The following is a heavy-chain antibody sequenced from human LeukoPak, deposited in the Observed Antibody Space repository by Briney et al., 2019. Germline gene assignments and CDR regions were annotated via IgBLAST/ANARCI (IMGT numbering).Heavy chain of an antibody. Sequence: GGSLRLSCAASGLTFSSYAMSWVRQAPGKGLEWVSAISGSGGSTYYADSVKGRFTISRDNSKNTLYLQMNSLRAEDTAVYYCAKASVGGLGYYDSSGYYYAFYYFDYWGQGTLVTVSS. J-gene: IGHJ4*02. CDR2: ISGSGGST. CDR3: AKASVGGLGYYDSSGYYYAFYYFDY. D-gene: IGHD3-22*01. V-gene: IGHV3-23*01. CDR1: GLTFSSYA.